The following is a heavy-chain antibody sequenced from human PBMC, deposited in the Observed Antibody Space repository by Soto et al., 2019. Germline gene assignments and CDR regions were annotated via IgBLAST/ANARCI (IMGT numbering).Heavy chain of an antibody. CDR2: IYYSGST. V-gene: IGHV4-59*01. Sequence: PSETLSLTCAVYGGSFSGYYWSWIRQPPGKGLEWIGYIYYSGSTNYNPSLKSRVTISVDTSKNQFSLKLSSVTAADTAVYYCARVSDYYDSSGYYRGFDYWGQGTLVTVSS. CDR3: ARVSDYYDSSGYYRGFDY. CDR1: GGSFSGYY. D-gene: IGHD3-22*01. J-gene: IGHJ4*02.